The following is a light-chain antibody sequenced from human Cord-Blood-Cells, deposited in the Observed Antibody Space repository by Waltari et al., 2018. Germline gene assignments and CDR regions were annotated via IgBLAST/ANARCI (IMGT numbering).Light chain of an antibody. CDR2: WAS. CDR1: QSVLYSSNNKNY. Sequence: DIVMTQSPDSLAVSLGERATINCKSSQSVLYSSNNKNYLAWYQQKPGQPPKLLIYWASTRESGVPDRFSDSGSGTDFTLTICSLQEEEVAVYYCQQYYSTPYSFGQGTKLEIK. J-gene: IGKJ2*03. V-gene: IGKV4-1*01. CDR3: QQYYSTPYS.